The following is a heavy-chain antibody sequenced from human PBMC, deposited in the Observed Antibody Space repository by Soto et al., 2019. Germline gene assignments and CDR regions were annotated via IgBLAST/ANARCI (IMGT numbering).Heavy chain of an antibody. V-gene: IGHV1-2*02. D-gene: IGHD2-2*01. CDR1: GYTFTGYF. CDR2: INPNSGAT. Sequence: ASVKVSCKASGYTFTGYFIHWVRQAPRQGLEWVGYINPNSGATKYAPRFQGRVTMTSDTSITTAYMDLSNLRSDDTAVYYCARGGGTIPPRMPWCAGTLVTLSS. J-gene: IGHJ5*02. CDR3: ARGGGTIPPRMP.